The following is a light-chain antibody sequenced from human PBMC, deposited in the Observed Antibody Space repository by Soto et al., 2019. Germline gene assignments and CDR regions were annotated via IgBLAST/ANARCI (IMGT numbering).Light chain of an antibody. CDR2: EVS. CDR3: SSYAGSNNFV. Sequence: HSVLTQPPSASGPPGQSVTISCTGTSSDVGGYNYVSWYQQHPGKAPKLMIYEVSERPSGVPDRFSGSKSSNTASLTVSGLQAEDEADYYCSSYAGSNNFVFGTGTKVTVL. J-gene: IGLJ1*01. CDR1: SSDVGGYNY. V-gene: IGLV2-8*01.